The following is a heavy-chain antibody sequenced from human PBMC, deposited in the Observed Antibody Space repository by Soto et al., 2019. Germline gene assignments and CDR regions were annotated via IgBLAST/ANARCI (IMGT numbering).Heavy chain of an antibody. J-gene: IGHJ4*02. V-gene: IGHV5-51*01. CDR3: ARHAYGYNNYYFDY. D-gene: IGHD4-4*01. CDR1: GYSFTSYW. CDR2: IYPGDSDI. Sequence: PXESLKISCKGAGYSFTSYWIGWVRQMPGKGLEWMGIIYPGDSDIRYSPSFQGQVTISADKSISTAYLQWSSLKASDTAMYYCARHAYGYNNYYFDYWGQGTLVTVSS.